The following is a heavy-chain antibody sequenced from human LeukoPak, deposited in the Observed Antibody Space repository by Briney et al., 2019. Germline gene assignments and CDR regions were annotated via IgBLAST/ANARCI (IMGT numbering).Heavy chain of an antibody. V-gene: IGHV1-18*01. D-gene: IGHD4-17*01. CDR2: ISAYNGDT. CDR3: ARRGGKNYGDYLLYYYYMDV. CDR1: GYTFSSYG. J-gene: IGHJ6*03. Sequence: ASVKVSCKASGYTFSSYGISWVRQAPGQGLEWMGWISAYNGDTHYAQKFQGRVTMTTDTSTSTAYMELRSLRSDDTALYYCARRGGKNYGDYLLYYYYMDVWGKGTTVTVSS.